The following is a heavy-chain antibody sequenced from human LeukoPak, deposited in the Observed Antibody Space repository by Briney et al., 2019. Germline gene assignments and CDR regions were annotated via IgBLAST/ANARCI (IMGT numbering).Heavy chain of an antibody. J-gene: IGHJ6*02. CDR3: ARYATYGYYYGMDV. CDR2: IYYSGST. CDR1: GDSISSYH. V-gene: IGHV4-59*01. Sequence: PSETLSLTCTVSGDSISSYHWSWIRQPPGKGLEWIGYIYYSGSTNYNPSLKSRVTISVDTSKNQFSLKLSSVTAADTAVYYCARYATYGYYYGMDVWGQGTTVTVSS. D-gene: IGHD4-17*01.